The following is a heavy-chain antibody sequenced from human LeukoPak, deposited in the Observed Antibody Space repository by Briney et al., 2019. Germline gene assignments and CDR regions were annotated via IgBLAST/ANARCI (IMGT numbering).Heavy chain of an antibody. CDR2: IYYTGST. Sequence: SETLSLTCTVSDGSINGYYWSWIRQSPGKGLESLGYIYYTGSTNYNPSLKSRVTMSVDTSRNQFFLRLSSVTAADTAVYYCARGVVTVSGFDPWGQGTLVTVSS. J-gene: IGHJ5*02. CDR1: DGSINGYY. D-gene: IGHD2-21*02. CDR3: ARGVVTVSGFDP. V-gene: IGHV4-59*01.